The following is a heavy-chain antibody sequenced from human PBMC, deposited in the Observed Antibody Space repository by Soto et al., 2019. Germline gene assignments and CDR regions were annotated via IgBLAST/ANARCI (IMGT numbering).Heavy chain of an antibody. V-gene: IGHV1-46*01. CDR2: INPTGGGT. Sequence: VKVSCNAPGYVLTRHYIHWVRQAPGQGLEWMGIINPTGGGTSYAQKFQGRVTMTRDTSTSTVYMELSSLRFEDTAVYYCARESTLAYWGQGTLVTVSS. J-gene: IGHJ4*02. CDR3: ARESTLAY. CDR1: GYVLTRHY.